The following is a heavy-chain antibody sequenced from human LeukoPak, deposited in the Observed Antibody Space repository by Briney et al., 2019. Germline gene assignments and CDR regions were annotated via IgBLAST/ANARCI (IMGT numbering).Heavy chain of an antibody. J-gene: IGHJ4*02. CDR3: ALLVATIETFDY. D-gene: IGHD5-12*01. CDR1: GFSVRTSGVG. Sequence: SGPTLAHPRRPRTLTCTLSGFSVRTSGVGVGWIRQPPVKALEWLALIYLDDDKRYSPSLKSRLTLTKDTSKNQVVLTMTNMDPVDTATYYCALLVATIETFDYWGQGTLVTVSS. V-gene: IGHV2-5*02. CDR2: IYLDDDK.